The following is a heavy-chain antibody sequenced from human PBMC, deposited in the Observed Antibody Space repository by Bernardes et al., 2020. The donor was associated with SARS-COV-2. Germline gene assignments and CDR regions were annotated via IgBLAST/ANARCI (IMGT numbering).Heavy chain of an antibody. J-gene: IGHJ4*02. CDR1: GFTGSDNY. CDR2: ISGSGGKT. D-gene: IGHD2-21*02. CDR3: AKVGCGGDCYLGIES. Sequence: GGSLRLSYAASGFTGSDNYMSWVLQTPGKGLEWVSAISGSGGKTYYADSVKGRFSIFRDNSKNMLYLQMNSLRVDDTAVYYCAKVGCGGDCYLGIESWGQGTLVTVSS. V-gene: IGHV3-23*01.